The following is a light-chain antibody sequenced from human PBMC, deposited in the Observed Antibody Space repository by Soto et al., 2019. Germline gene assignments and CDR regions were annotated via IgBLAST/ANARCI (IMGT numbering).Light chain of an antibody. CDR3: AAWDDRLGAVM. V-gene: IGLV1-47*02. CDR2: SNN. CDR1: SSNIGGTNY. Sequence: QSVLTQPPSASGTPGQKVFISCSGSSSNIGGTNYAYWYQQLPGAAPKLLMHSNNLRPSGVPERISGSKFGTADSLAIRGLRSEDEAVYYCAAWDDRLGAVMFGGGTKVPV. J-gene: IGLJ3*02.